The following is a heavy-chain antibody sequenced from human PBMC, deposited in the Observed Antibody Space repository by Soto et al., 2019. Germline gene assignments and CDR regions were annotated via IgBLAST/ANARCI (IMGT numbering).Heavy chain of an antibody. J-gene: IGHJ5*02. D-gene: IGHD6-13*01. CDR2: FDPEDGET. V-gene: IGHV1-24*01. CDR3: TTDLGYSSSWYSCFDP. CDR1: GYTLTELS. Sequence: QVQLVQSGAEVKKPGASVKVSCKVSGYTLTELSMHWVRQAPGKGLEWMGGFDPEDGETIYAQKFQGRVTMTENTSTDTADMDMSILTSEDTAVSYCTTDLGYSSSWYSCFDPWGKGTLGTFSS.